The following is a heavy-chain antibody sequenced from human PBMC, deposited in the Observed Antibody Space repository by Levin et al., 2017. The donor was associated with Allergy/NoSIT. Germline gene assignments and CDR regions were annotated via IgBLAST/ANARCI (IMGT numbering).Heavy chain of an antibody. D-gene: IGHD1-26*01. J-gene: IGHJ5*02. CDR2: INPNRGNT. CDR3: ARDTIIVDAVDPNHNWFDP. CDR1: GYTFTGYY. Sequence: ASVKVSCKASGYTFTGYYIHWVRQAPGQGLERMGWINPNRGNTNYAQKFQGRVTMTRDTSITTAYMELSGLRSDDTAVYYCARDTIIVDAVDPNHNWFDPWGQGTLVTVSS. V-gene: IGHV1-2*02.